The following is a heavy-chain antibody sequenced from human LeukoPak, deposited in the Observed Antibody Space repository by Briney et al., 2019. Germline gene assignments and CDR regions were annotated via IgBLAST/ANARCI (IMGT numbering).Heavy chain of an antibody. CDR3: ARGPYYYDSSGYYTPFDY. CDR2: IYSSGST. CDR1: GGSISSGSYY. Sequence: SQTLSLTCTVSGGSISSGSYYWTWIRQPAGKGLEWIGRIYSSGSTDYNPSLKSRVTISVDTTKNRFSLNLSSLTAADTAVYYCARGPYYYDSSGYYTPFDYWGQGTLVTVSS. J-gene: IGHJ4*02. D-gene: IGHD3-22*01. V-gene: IGHV4-61*02.